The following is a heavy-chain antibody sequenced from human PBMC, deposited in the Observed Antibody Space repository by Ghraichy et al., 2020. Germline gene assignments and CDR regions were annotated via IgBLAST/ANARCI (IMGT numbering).Heavy chain of an antibody. V-gene: IGHV3-23*01. J-gene: IGHJ4*02. D-gene: IGHD1-7*01. CDR1: GFTFSSYA. CDR3: AKDLYNWNYGYYFDY. CDR2: ISGSGGST. Sequence: GGSLRLSCAASGFTFSSYAMSWVRQAPGKGLEWVSAISGSGGSTYYADSVKGRFTISRDNSKNTLYLQMNSLRAEDTAVYYCAKDLYNWNYGYYFDYWGQGTLVTVSS.